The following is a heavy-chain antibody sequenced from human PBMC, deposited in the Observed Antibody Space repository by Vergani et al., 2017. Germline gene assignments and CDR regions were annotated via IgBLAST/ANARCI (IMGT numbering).Heavy chain of an antibody. CDR3: ARDTVTGSRYFDY. CDR1: GFTFSNYG. CDR2: IRYDGSNT. J-gene: IGHJ4*02. V-gene: IGHV3-30*02. Sequence: VQLLESGGDLVQPGGSLRLSCGASGFTFSNYGMHWVRQAPGKGLEWVTFIRYDGSNTYYADSVKGRFTISRDNSKHTLFLQMNSLRPEDTAVYYCARDTVTGSRYFDYWGQGTLVTVSS. D-gene: IGHD6-19*01.